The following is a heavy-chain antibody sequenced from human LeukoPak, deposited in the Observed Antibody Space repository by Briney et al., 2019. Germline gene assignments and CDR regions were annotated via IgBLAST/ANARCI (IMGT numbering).Heavy chain of an antibody. CDR1: GGSISGYY. CDR3: ARHDRVPLYQHGMDV. CDR2: IFFSGTT. V-gene: IGHV4-59*08. Sequence: SESLSLTCTVSGGSISGYYWSYTRQSPGQGLEWIGCIFFSGTTLYNPSLRGRVTLSVDTSRNDISLKLTSVTAADTAVYYCARHDRVPLYQHGMDVWGQGTTVTVSS. J-gene: IGHJ6*02. D-gene: IGHD2-2*02.